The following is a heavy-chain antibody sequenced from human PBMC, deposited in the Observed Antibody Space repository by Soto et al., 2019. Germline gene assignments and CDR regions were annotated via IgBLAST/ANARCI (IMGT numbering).Heavy chain of an antibody. CDR3: AKVQSDYDFWSGYFSAPHYYYYYGMDV. V-gene: IGHV3-23*01. J-gene: IGHJ6*02. D-gene: IGHD3-3*01. Sequence: GGSLRLSCAASGFTFSSYAMSWVRQAPGKGLEWVSAISGSGGSTYYADSVKGRFTISRDNSKNTLYLQMNSLRAEDTAVYYCAKVQSDYDFWSGYFSAPHYYYYYGMDVSGQATTVSVSS. CDR2: ISGSGGST. CDR1: GFTFSSYA.